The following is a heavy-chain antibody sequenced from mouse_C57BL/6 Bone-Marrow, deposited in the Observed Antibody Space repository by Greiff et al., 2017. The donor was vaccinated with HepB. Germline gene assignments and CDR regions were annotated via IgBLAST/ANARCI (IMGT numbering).Heavy chain of an antibody. CDR1: GYTFTDYE. Sequence: VQLQQSGAELVRPGASVTLSCKASGYTFTDYEMHWVKQTPVHGLEWIGAIDPETGGTAYNQKFKGKATLTVDKSSSTAYMQLSSLTSEDSAVYYCATLNGAWFAYWGQGTLVTVSA. D-gene: IGHD1-2*01. CDR2: IDPETGGT. J-gene: IGHJ3*01. CDR3: ATLNGAWFAY. V-gene: IGHV1-15*01.